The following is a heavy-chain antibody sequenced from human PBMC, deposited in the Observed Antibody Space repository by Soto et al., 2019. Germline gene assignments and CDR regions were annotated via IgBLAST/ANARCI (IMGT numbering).Heavy chain of an antibody. D-gene: IGHD3-10*01. CDR3: ARAAGIMTRGFHGMDV. J-gene: IGHJ6*02. Sequence: PGESLKISCTASGFAFSSYEMNWVRQAPGKGPEWVSYISSTSATIHYVDSVKGRFTISRDNAKNSVYLQMNSLRAEDSAIYYCARAAGIMTRGFHGMDVWGQGTTVTVS. CDR2: ISSTSATI. CDR1: GFAFSSYE. V-gene: IGHV3-48*03.